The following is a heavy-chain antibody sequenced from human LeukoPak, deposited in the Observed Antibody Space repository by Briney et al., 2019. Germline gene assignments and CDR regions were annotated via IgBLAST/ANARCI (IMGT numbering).Heavy chain of an antibody. V-gene: IGHV3-23*01. CDR2: MTGSGGSS. Sequence: QPGGSLRLSCEASGLAFRNFAMSWVRQAPGKGLEWVSGMTGSGGSSYYADPVKGRFTISRDNAKNALYLQMNSLRADDTALYYCAKMKGQRLNDYCMDVWGKGTTVTVSS. J-gene: IGHJ6*03. CDR1: GLAFRNFA. CDR3: AKMKGQRLNDYCMDV.